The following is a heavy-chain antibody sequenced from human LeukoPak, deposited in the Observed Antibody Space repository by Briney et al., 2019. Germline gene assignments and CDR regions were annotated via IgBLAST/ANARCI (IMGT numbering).Heavy chain of an antibody. J-gene: IGHJ4*02. CDR1: GFTVSSNY. CDR3: TRTPDGVDY. CDR2: IKQDGSEI. Sequence: GGSLRLSCAASGFTVSSNYMNWVRQAPGKGLEWVANIKQDGSEIFYVDSVKGRFTISRDNARNSLYLQMNSLRAEDTAVYYCTRTPDGVDYWGQGTLVTVSS. V-gene: IGHV3-7*01. D-gene: IGHD3-10*01.